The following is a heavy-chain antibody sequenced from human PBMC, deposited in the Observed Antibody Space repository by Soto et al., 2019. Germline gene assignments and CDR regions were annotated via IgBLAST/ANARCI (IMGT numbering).Heavy chain of an antibody. V-gene: IGHV4-59*08. J-gene: IGHJ4*02. CDR1: GGSISRYY. CDR2: IYYSGST. Sequence: SETLSLTCTVSGGSISRYYWSWIRQPPGKGLEWIGYIYYSGSTNYNPSLKSRVTISVDTSKNQFSLKLSSVTAADTAVYYCARLGAGYRDYWGQGTLVTVSS. CDR3: ARLGAGYRDY. D-gene: IGHD5-18*01.